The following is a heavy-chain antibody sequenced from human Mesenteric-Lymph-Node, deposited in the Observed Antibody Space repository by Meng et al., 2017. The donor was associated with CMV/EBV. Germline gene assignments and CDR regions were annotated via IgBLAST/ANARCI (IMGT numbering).Heavy chain of an antibody. CDR1: GGTFSNYA. Sequence: SVKVSCKASGGTFSNYAINWVRQAPGQGLEWMGGIIPILDIPNYAQKFQGRVTITADKSTSTASMELSSLRSEDTAVYYFAREVEGGSSSLDYGMDVWGQGTTVTVSS. CDR3: AREVEGGSSSLDYGMDV. V-gene: IGHV1-69*10. J-gene: IGHJ6*02. CDR2: IIPILDIP. D-gene: IGHD2-15*01.